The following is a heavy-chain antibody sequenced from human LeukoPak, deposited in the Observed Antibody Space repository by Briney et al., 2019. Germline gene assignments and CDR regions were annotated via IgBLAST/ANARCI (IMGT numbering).Heavy chain of an antibody. CDR2: ISYDGSNK. CDR1: GFTFSSYA. V-gene: IGHV3-30-3*01. CDR3: ARVKGGIAAAGNYFDH. D-gene: IGHD6-13*01. J-gene: IGHJ4*02. Sequence: GGSLRLSCAASGFTFSSYAMHWVRQAPGKGLEWVAVISYDGSNKYYADSVKGRITISRDNSKNTLHLQMNSLRTEDTAVYYCARVKGGIAAAGNYFDHWGQGTLVTVSS.